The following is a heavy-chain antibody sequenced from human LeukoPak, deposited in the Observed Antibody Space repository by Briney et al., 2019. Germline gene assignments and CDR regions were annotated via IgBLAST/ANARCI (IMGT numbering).Heavy chain of an antibody. CDR2: ISGSGGST. D-gene: IGHD5-18*01. CDR1: GFTFSSYA. J-gene: IGHJ6*02. V-gene: IGHV3-23*01. CDR3: AKSEDTATLTNYYYGMDV. Sequence: GGSLRLSCAASGFTFSSYAMSWVRQAPGKGLEWVSAISGSGGSTYYADSVKGRFTISRDNSKNTLYLQMNSLRAEDTAVYYCAKSEDTATLTNYYYGMDVWGQGTTVTVSS.